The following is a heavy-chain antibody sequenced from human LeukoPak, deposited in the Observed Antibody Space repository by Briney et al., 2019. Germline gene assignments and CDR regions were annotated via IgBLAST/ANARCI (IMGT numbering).Heavy chain of an antibody. J-gene: IGHJ4*02. V-gene: IGHV3-23*01. CDR2: IAGGGEST. CDR1: GFIFNTNS. D-gene: IGHD1-1*01. CDR3: ARGVYWSLDY. Sequence: GGSLRLSCAISGFIFNTNSMNWVRQSPGKGLEWLATIAGGGESTYYADSVKGRFAISRDNSKNTVFLHMNSLRVEGTAVYYCARGVYWSLDYWGQGTPVTVSS.